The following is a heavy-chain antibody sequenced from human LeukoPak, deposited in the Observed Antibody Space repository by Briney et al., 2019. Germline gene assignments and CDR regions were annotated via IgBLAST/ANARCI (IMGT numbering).Heavy chain of an antibody. J-gene: IGHJ3*02. D-gene: IGHD7-27*01. CDR3: ARDGDTADAFDI. Sequence: ASVKVSCKASGGTFSSYTISWVRQAPGQGLEWMGGIIPIFGTANYAQKFQGRVTITTDESTSTAYMELSSLRSEDTAVYYCARDGDTADAFDIWGQGTMVTVSS. CDR1: GGTFSSYT. V-gene: IGHV1-69*05. CDR2: IIPIFGTA.